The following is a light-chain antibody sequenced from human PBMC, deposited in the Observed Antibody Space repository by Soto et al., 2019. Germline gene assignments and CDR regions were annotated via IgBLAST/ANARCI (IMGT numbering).Light chain of an antibody. Sequence: QSVLTQPPSASGTPGQTVAISCSGSNSNIGTYSVSWYQHFPGTAPRLLIYSDNQRPSGVPDRFSASKSGASASLAISGLQSEDEADLYCAAWDDSLNGCVFGTGTKVTVL. CDR1: NSNIGTYS. CDR3: AAWDDSLNGCV. V-gene: IGLV1-44*01. CDR2: SDN. J-gene: IGLJ1*01.